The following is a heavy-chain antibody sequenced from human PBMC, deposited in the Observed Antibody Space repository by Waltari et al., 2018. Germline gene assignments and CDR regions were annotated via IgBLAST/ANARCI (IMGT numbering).Heavy chain of an antibody. CDR3: ARLDTAPANAFDF. CDR1: GYYFPSHW. V-gene: IGHV5-51*03. Sequence: EVQLVQSGAEVKKPGESLNISCKGFGYYFPSHWIAWVRQMPGKGLGWMGIINPGDSETRYSPSFQGQVTFSADKSFSTAYLQWSSMKASDTAIYYCARLDTAPANAFDFWGQGTMVTVSS. CDR2: INPGDSET. D-gene: IGHD5-18*01. J-gene: IGHJ3*01.